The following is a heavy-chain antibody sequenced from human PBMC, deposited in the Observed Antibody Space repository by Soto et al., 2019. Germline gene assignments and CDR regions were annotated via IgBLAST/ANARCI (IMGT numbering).Heavy chain of an antibody. V-gene: IGHV3-73*01. CDR2: LRSKANNYAT. J-gene: IGHJ3*02. CDR3: IRLVCPGGICNVAFDI. CDR1: GFTFSGSA. Sequence: EVQLVESGGGLVQPGGSLKLSCAASGFTFSGSAMHWVRQASGKGLEWVGRLRSKANNYATAYAASVKGRFTISRDDSKSTAYLQMNSLRTEDTAVYYCIRLVCPGGICNVAFDIWGQGTMVTVSS. D-gene: IGHD2-15*01.